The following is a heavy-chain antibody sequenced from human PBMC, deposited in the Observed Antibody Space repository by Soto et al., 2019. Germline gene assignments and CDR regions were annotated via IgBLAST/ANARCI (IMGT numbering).Heavy chain of an antibody. D-gene: IGHD3-10*01. V-gene: IGHV3-11*01. CDR1: GFTFSDHY. CDR3: ASDLYYYASAY. J-gene: IGHJ4*02. CDR2: ISGSGTSI. Sequence: QVQLVESGGGLVKPGGSLRLSCAASGFTFSDHYMTWIRQAPGKGLEWVSKISGSGTSIYYEDSVKGRFTVSTDNAKNSVYLQMNSLRAEDTAVYYCASDLYYYASAYWGQGTLLTVSS.